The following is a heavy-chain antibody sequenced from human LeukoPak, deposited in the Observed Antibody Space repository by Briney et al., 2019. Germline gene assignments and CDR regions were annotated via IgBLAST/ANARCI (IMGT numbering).Heavy chain of an antibody. CDR1: GFTFSSYG. J-gene: IGHJ4*02. D-gene: IGHD2-2*01. Sequence: GRSLRLSCAASGFTFSSYGMHWVRQAPGKGLEWVAVISYDGSNKYYADSVKGRFTISRDNSKNTLYLQMNSLRAEDTAVYYCAKGIYQLLREGFFDYWGQGTLVTVSS. V-gene: IGHV3-30*18. CDR2: ISYDGSNK. CDR3: AKGIYQLLREGFFDY.